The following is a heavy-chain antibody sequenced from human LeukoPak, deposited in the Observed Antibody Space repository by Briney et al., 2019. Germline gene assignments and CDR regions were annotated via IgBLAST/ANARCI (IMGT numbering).Heavy chain of an antibody. Sequence: GGSLRLSCAASGFTFSSYGMHWVRQAPGKGLEWVAVISYDGSNKYYADSVKGRFTISRDNSKNTLYLQMNSLRAEDTAVYYCAKGLSCSGGSCYESDPDAFDIWGQGTMVTVSS. CDR1: GFTFSSYG. CDR3: AKGLSCSGGSCYESDPDAFDI. CDR2: ISYDGSNK. V-gene: IGHV3-30*18. J-gene: IGHJ3*02. D-gene: IGHD2-15*01.